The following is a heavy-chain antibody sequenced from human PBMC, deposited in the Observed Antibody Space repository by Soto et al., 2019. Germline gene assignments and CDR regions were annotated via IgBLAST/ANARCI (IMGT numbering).Heavy chain of an antibody. V-gene: IGHV3-30*18. J-gene: IGHJ4*02. CDR1: GFTFSSYG. CDR2: ISYDGSNK. CDR3: AKDSSGWFDY. D-gene: IGHD6-19*01. Sequence: GGSLRLSCAASGFTFSSYGMHWVRQAPGKGLEWVAVISYDGSNKYYADSVKGRFTISRDNSKNTLYLQMNSLGAEDTAVYYCAKDSSGWFDYWGQGTLVTVSS.